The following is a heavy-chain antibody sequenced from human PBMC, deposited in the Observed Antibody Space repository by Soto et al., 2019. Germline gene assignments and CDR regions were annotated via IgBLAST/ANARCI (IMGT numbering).Heavy chain of an antibody. Sequence: SAKVSFRASGYTFTSYYMHWVRQAPGQGLEWTGIINPSGGSTSYAQKFQGRVTMTRDTSTSTVYMELSSLRSEDTAVYYCARDIPHLVATMWYYYYGMDVWGQGTTVTVSS. V-gene: IGHV1-46*01. J-gene: IGHJ6*02. CDR2: INPSGGST. CDR1: GYTFTSYY. D-gene: IGHD5-12*01. CDR3: ARDIPHLVATMWYYYYGMDV.